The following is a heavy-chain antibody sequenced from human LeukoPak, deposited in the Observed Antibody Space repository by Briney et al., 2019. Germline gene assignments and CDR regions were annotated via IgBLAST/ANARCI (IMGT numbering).Heavy chain of an antibody. CDR1: GFTFSSYS. J-gene: IGHJ4*02. Sequence: GSLRLSCVVSGFTFSSYSMSWVRQAPGKGLEWVSSISASSNFISYADSVKGRFTISRDNAKKSLYLQMNSVRAEDTAVYYCARDPGYSSGWFDYWGQGALVTVSS. CDR3: ARDPGYSSGWFDY. CDR2: ISASSNFI. V-gene: IGHV3-21*01. D-gene: IGHD6-19*01.